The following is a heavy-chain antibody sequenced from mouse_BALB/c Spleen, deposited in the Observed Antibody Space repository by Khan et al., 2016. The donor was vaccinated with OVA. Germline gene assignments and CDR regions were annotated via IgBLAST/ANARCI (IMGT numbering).Heavy chain of an antibody. CDR1: GFTFSSFG. J-gene: IGHJ1*01. Sequence: EVELVESGGGLVQPGGSRKLSCAASGFTFSSFGMHWVRQAPEKGLEWVAYVSRGSSTIYYADTLTGRFTISRDIPKNTLFLLMTSLRSEDTAMYYCARSGVNGYWYFDVWGAGTTVTVSS. V-gene: IGHV5-17*02. CDR3: ARSGVNGYWYFDV. CDR2: VSRGSSTI.